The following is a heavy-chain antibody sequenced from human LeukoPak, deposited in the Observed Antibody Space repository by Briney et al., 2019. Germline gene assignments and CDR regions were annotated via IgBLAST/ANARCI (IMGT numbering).Heavy chain of an antibody. D-gene: IGHD1-26*01. CDR1: GLTVSSSH. Sequence: PGGSLRLSCAASGLTVSSSHMTWIRQAPRKGLEWVSIIKSGSNTDYADSVKGRFAISRDNSKNTVYLQMNSLRIEDTAVYYCARDRGSIVGAHHYYYYMDVWGKGTTVTVSS. CDR3: ARDRGSIVGAHHYYYYMDV. J-gene: IGHJ6*03. CDR2: IKSGSNT. V-gene: IGHV3-53*05.